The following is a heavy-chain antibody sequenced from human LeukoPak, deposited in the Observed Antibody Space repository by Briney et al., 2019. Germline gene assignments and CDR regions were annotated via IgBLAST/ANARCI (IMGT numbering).Heavy chain of an antibody. CDR2: ISSSSSTI. D-gene: IGHD5-18*01. Sequence: GGSLRLSCAASGFIFSDYYMSWIRQAPGKGLEWVSYISSSSSTIYYADSVKGRFTISRDNAKNSLYLQMNSLRAEDTAVYYCARDLEQLWPTDYYYYYMDVWGKGTTVTVSS. CDR3: ARDLEQLWPTDYYYYYMDV. CDR1: GFIFSDYY. J-gene: IGHJ6*03. V-gene: IGHV3-11*04.